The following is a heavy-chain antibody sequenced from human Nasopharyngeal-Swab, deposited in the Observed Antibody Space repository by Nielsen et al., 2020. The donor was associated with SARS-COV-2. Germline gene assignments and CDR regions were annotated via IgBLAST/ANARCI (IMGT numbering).Heavy chain of an antibody. J-gene: IGHJ3*02. V-gene: IGHV1-2*02. Sequence: ASVKVSCKASGYSFTGYYLHWVRQAPGPGPEWVGSLNPNRGGTNYAQKFQGRVTLTLDTSINTAYMDLTSLRSDDTAVYYCAREIYYGSGSYYVDDAFDIWGQGTMVTVSS. CDR1: GYSFTGYY. CDR3: AREIYYGSGSYYVDDAFDI. D-gene: IGHD3-10*01. CDR2: LNPNRGGT.